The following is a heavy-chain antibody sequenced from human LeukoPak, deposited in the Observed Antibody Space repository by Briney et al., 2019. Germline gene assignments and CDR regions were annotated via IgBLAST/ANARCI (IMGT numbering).Heavy chain of an antibody. V-gene: IGHV3-23*01. CDR2: ISGSGVST. CDR1: GFTFSSYA. D-gene: IGHD6-19*01. J-gene: IGHJ5*02. Sequence: PGGSLRLSCAVSGFTFSSYAMSWVRQAPGKGLEWVSSISGSGVSTYYADSVKGRFTVSRDNSKNTLYLQMNSLRAEDTAVYYCAKGEYSSGWRSWFDPWGQGTLVTVPS. CDR3: AKGEYSSGWRSWFDP.